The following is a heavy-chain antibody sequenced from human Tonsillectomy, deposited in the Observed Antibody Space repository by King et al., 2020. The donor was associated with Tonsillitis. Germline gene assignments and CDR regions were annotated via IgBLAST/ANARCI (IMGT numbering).Heavy chain of an antibody. CDR1: GFTFSSYA. Sequence: VQLVESGGGLVQPGGSLRLSCAGSGFTFSSYAMTWFRQAPGKGLEWVSGISGSGASTYYADSVKGRFTISRDNSKNTLYLEMNSLRAEDTAIYYCAKDNRYSGSQDAFDIWGQGTMVSVFS. D-gene: IGHD6-13*01. CDR3: AKDNRYSGSQDAFDI. CDR2: ISGSGAST. J-gene: IGHJ3*02. V-gene: IGHV3-23*04.